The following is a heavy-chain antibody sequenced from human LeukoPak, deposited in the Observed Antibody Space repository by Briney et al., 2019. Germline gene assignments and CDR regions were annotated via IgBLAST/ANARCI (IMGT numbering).Heavy chain of an antibody. V-gene: IGHV3-21*01. D-gene: IGHD6-6*01. Sequence: GGSLRLSCAASGFTFSRYTMNWVRQSPGKGLEWVSSISSSGYYIYYADSVKGRFTISRDNAKNSLYLQMNSLRAEDTAVYYCARDLVSRSNYWGQGTPVTVSS. J-gene: IGHJ4*02. CDR2: ISSSGYYI. CDR3: ARDLVSRSNY. CDR1: GFTFSRYT.